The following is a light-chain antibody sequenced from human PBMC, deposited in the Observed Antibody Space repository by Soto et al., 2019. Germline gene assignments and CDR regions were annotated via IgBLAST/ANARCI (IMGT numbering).Light chain of an antibody. J-gene: IGKJ1*01. CDR1: QSVRSSY. CDR2: GAS. CDR3: QQYNNWPPDRT. Sequence: EIVLTQSPGTLSLSPGERATLSCRASQSVRSSYLAWYQQKPGQAPRLLIYGASSRATGIPDRFSGSGSGTEFTLTISSLQSEDFAIYFCQQYNNWPPDRTFGQGTKVEIK. V-gene: IGKV3-20*01.